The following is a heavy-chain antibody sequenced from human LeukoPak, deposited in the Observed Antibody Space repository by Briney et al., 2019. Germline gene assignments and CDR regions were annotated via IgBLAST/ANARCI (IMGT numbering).Heavy chain of an antibody. V-gene: IGHV1-2*06. CDR3: ARGDGGNSHYYYMDV. Sequence: ASVKVSCKASGYTFTGYYMHWVRQAPGQGLEWMGRINPNSGGTNYAQKFQGRVTMTRDTSISTAYMELSRLRSDDTAVYYCARGDGGNSHYYYMDVWGKGTTVTVSS. CDR2: INPNSGGT. J-gene: IGHJ6*03. CDR1: GYTFTGYY. D-gene: IGHD4-23*01.